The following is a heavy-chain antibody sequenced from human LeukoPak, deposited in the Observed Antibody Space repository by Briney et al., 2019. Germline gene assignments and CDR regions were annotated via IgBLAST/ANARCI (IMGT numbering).Heavy chain of an antibody. CDR1: GDSISGSSYY. Sequence: KPSETLSLTCTVSGDSISGSSYYWGWIRQPPGKGLEWIGNIYYGGSTYCNPSLKSRVSISVDTSNNQFSLKVSSVTAADTAVYYCASADGYKIDYWGQGTLVTVSS. V-gene: IGHV4-39*01. CDR3: ASADGYKIDY. D-gene: IGHD5-24*01. J-gene: IGHJ4*02. CDR2: IYYGGST.